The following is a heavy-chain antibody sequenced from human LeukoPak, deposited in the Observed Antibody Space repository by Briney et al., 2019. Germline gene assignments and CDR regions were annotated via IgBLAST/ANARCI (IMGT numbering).Heavy chain of an antibody. J-gene: IGHJ4*02. CDR2: ISYDGSNK. CDR1: GFTFSSYA. V-gene: IGHV3-30-3*01. CDR3: AKDNSGWYVESVDY. D-gene: IGHD6-19*01. Sequence: PGGSLRLSCAASGFTFSSYAMHWVRQAPGKGLEWVAVISYDGSNKYYADSVKGRFTISRDNSKNTLYLQMNSLRAEDTAVYYCAKDNSGWYVESVDYWGQGTLVTVSS.